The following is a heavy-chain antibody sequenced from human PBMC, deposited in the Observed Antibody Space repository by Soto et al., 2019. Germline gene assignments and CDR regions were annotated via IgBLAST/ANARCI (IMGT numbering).Heavy chain of an antibody. CDR1: GFTFSSYA. V-gene: IGHV3-23*01. Sequence: GGSLRLSCAASGFTFSSYAMSWVRQAPGKGLEWVSAISGSGGSTYYADSVKGRFTISRDNSKNTLYLQMNSLRAEDTAVYYCAKDLVGYCSSTSCYLAFDIWGQGTMVTVSS. CDR3: AKDLVGYCSSTSCYLAFDI. J-gene: IGHJ3*02. D-gene: IGHD2-2*01. CDR2: ISGSGGST.